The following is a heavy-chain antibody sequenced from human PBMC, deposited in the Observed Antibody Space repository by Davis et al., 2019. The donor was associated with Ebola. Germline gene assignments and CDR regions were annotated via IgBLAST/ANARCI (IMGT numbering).Heavy chain of an antibody. CDR2: ISYDGSNK. CDR1: GFTFSSYA. Sequence: PGGSLRLSCAASGFTFSSYAMHWVRQAPGKGLEWVAVISYDGSNKYYADSVKGRFTISRDNSKNTLYLQMNSLRAEDTAVYYCARAGADSSGWYDYSYYYMDVWGKGTTVTVSS. J-gene: IGHJ6*03. D-gene: IGHD6-19*01. CDR3: ARAGADSSGWYDYSYYYMDV. V-gene: IGHV3-30-3*01.